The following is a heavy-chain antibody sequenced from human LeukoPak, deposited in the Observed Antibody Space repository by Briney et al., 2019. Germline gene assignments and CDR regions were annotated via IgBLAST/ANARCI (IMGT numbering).Heavy chain of an antibody. V-gene: IGHV1-8*01. Sequence: VKVSCKVSGYTLTELSMHWVRQATGQGLEWMGWMNPNSGNTGYAQKFQGRVTMTRNTSISTAYMELSSLRSEDTAVYYCARGDPYYDFWSGYYLIYYYYGMDVWGQGTTVTVSS. CDR3: ARGDPYYDFWSGYYLIYYYYGMDV. CDR2: MNPNSGNT. CDR1: GYTLTELS. D-gene: IGHD3-3*01. J-gene: IGHJ6*02.